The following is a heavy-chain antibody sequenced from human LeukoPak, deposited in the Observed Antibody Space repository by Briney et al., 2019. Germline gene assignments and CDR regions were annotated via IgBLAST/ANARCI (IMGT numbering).Heavy chain of an antibody. V-gene: IGHV3-11*01. CDR3: ASEGIYGSGSYYN. CDR1: GITFSDYY. Sequence: GGSLRLSCAASGITFSDYYMSWIRQAPGKGLEWVSYISSSGGTIYYADSVKGRFTISRDNAKNSLYLQMNSLRAEDTAVYYCASEGIYGSGSYYNWGQGTLVTVSS. J-gene: IGHJ4*02. CDR2: ISSSGGTI. D-gene: IGHD3-10*01.